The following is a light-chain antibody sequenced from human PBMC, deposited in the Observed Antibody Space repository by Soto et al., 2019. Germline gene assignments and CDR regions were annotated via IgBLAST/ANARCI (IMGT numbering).Light chain of an antibody. Sequence: QSALTQPASVSGSPGQSITISCTGTSSDIGACNYVSWYQQHPGKAPKLIIYDVTNRPAGISSRFSASKSGNTASLTISVLQAEDEADYYCCSYKSSSTLYVFGTGTKLTVL. CDR2: DVT. CDR1: SSDIGACNY. J-gene: IGLJ1*01. CDR3: CSYKSSSTLYV. V-gene: IGLV2-14*03.